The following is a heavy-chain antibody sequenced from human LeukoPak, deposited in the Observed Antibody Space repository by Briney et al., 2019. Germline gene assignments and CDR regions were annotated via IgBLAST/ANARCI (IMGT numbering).Heavy chain of an antibody. CDR2: MNPNSGNT. J-gene: IGHJ6*02. Sequence: GASVKVSCKASGYTFTSNYIHWVRQATGQGLEWMGWMNPNSGNTGYAQKFQGRVTMTRNTSISTAYMELSSLRSEDTAVYYCARTVSLYYDFWSGYYTPYYYYGMDVWGQGTTVTVSS. CDR3: ARTVSLYYDFWSGYYTPYYYYGMDV. CDR1: GYTFTSNY. D-gene: IGHD3-3*01. V-gene: IGHV1-8*02.